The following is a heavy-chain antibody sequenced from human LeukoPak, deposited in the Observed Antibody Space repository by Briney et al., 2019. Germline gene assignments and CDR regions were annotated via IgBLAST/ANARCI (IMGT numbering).Heavy chain of an antibody. CDR1: GFTFSDYE. D-gene: IGHD2-2*01. CDR3: ARGGPARSWVY. CDR2: ISTAGSTK. V-gene: IGHV3-48*03. Sequence: PGGSLRLSCAASGFTFSDYEMNWVRQAPGKGLEWISYISTAGSTKYYAESVKGRFTISRDNAKGSLYLQMNSLRAEDTAVYYCARGGPARSWVYWGQGTLVTVSS. J-gene: IGHJ4*02.